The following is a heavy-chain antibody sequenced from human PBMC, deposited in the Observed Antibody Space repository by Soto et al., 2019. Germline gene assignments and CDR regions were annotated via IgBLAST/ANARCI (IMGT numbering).Heavy chain of an antibody. CDR3: AKDQDYYGSGSYWAYGMDV. J-gene: IGHJ6*02. V-gene: IGHV3-23*01. Sequence: EVQLLESGGGLVQPGGSLRLSCAASGFTFSSYAMSWVRQAPGKGLEWVSTISGSGGSTYDADSVKGRFTISRDNSKTTLYLQMNSLRAEDTAVSYCAKDQDYYGSGSYWAYGMDVWGQGTTVTVSS. CDR2: ISGSGGST. CDR1: GFTFSSYA. D-gene: IGHD3-10*01.